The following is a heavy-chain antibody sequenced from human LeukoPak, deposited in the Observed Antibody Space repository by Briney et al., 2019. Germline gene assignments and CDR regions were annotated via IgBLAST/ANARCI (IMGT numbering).Heavy chain of an antibody. J-gene: IGHJ6*03. Sequence: PGGSLRLSCAASGFTFSSYGMHWVRQAPGKGLEWVAFIRYDGSNKYYADSVKGRFTISRDNSKNTLYLQMNSLRAEDTAVYYCASPSKSSWWNYYYYYMDVWGKGTTVTVSS. V-gene: IGHV3-30*02. D-gene: IGHD6-13*01. CDR3: ASPSKSSWWNYYYYYMDV. CDR1: GFTFSSYG. CDR2: IRYDGSNK.